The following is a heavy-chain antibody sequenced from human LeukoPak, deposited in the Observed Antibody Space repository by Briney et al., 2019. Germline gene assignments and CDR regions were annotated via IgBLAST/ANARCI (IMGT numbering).Heavy chain of an antibody. CDR2: ISAYNGNT. J-gene: IGHJ6*03. CDR1: GYTFTTYG. Sequence: ASVKVSCKASGYTFTTYGISWVRQAPGQGLEWMGWISAYNGNTNYAQKLQDRVTMTTDTSTSTAYMKLRSLRSDDTAVYYCARGRYCSSTSCYKVYYYYMDVWGKGTTVTVSS. V-gene: IGHV1-18*01. CDR3: ARGRYCSSTSCYKVYYYYMDV. D-gene: IGHD2-2*02.